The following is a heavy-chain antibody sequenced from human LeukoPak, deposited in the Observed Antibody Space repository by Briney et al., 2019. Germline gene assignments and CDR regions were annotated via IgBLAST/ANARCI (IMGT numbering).Heavy chain of an antibody. J-gene: IGHJ4*02. V-gene: IGHV3-48*03. CDR2: ISNTDETR. CDR3: AREIVSAVAGNFDY. CDR1: GFNFRSYE. Sequence: GGSLRLSCAASGFNFRSYEMNWVRQAPGKGLEWGSYISNTDETRTYADSVKGRFTISRDNAKNSLHLDMNSLRAEDTAVYCCAREIVSAVAGNFDYWGQGTLVTVSS. D-gene: IGHD6-19*01.